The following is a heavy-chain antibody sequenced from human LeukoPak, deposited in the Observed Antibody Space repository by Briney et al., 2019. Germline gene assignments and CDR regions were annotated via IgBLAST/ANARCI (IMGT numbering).Heavy chain of an antibody. Sequence: SQTLSLTCTVSGGSISSGDYYWSWIRQPPGKGLEWIGYIYYSGSTYYNPSLKSRVTISVDTSKNQFSLKLSSVTAADTAVYYCARVYYDFWSGSQNWCDPWGQRTLVTVSS. CDR1: GGSISSGDYY. J-gene: IGHJ5*02. CDR3: ARVYYDFWSGSQNWCDP. V-gene: IGHV4-30-4*08. D-gene: IGHD3-3*01. CDR2: IYYSGST.